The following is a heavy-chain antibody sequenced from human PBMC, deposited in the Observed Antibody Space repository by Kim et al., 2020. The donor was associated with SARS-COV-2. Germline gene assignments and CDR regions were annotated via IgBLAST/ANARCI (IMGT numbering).Heavy chain of an antibody. V-gene: IGHV3-21*01. J-gene: IGHJ4*02. D-gene: IGHD4-17*01. CDR3: ARDRYGDYEFDY. Sequence: GGSLRLSCAASGFTFSSYSMNWVRQAPGKGLEWVSSISSSSSYIYYADSVKGRFTISRDNAKNSLYLQMNSLRAEDTAVYYCARDRYGDYEFDYCGQGTLVTVSS. CDR1: GFTFSSYS. CDR2: ISSSSSYI.